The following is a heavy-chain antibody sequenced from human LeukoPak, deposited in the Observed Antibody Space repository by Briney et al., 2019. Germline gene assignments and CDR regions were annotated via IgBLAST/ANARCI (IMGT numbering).Heavy chain of an antibody. V-gene: IGHV3-23*01. Sequence: AGGSLRLSCVASGFTFRNYAMTWVRQAPGKGLEWVSTISGSGDNTYYADSVQGRFTISRDNSKDTLFLQMNSLTADDTAIYYCAKSAVAGWVRDFDSWGQGILVTVSS. CDR1: GFTFRNYA. J-gene: IGHJ4*02. D-gene: IGHD6-19*01. CDR2: ISGSGDNT. CDR3: AKSAVAGWVRDFDS.